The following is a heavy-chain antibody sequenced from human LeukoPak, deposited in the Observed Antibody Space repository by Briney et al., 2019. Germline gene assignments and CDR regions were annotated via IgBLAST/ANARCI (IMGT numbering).Heavy chain of an antibody. Sequence: GGSLRLSCAASGFTFSSYAMSWVRQAPGKWLEWVSAISGSGGSTYYADSVKGRFTISRDNSKNTLYLQMNSLRAEDTAVYYCATGYSYGPDRSDYWGQGTLVTVSS. J-gene: IGHJ4*02. CDR2: ISGSGGST. D-gene: IGHD5-18*01. CDR3: ATGYSYGPDRSDY. CDR1: GFTFSSYA. V-gene: IGHV3-23*01.